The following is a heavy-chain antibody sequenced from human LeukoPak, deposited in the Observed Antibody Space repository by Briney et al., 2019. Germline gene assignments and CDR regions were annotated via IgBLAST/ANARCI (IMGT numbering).Heavy chain of an antibody. J-gene: IGHJ4*02. Sequence: PGGSLRLSCAASGFTFSSYWMSWVRQAPGKGLEWVANIKQDGSEKYYVDSVKGRFTISRDNAKNSLYLQMNSLRAEDTAVYYCARVSRYSSGLQDYWGQGTLVTVSS. CDR1: GFTFSSYW. CDR3: ARVSRYSSGLQDY. D-gene: IGHD6-19*01. V-gene: IGHV3-7*01. CDR2: IKQDGSEK.